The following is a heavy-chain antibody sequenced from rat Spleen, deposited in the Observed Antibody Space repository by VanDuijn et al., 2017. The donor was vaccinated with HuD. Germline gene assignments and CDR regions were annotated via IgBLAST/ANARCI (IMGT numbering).Heavy chain of an antibody. Sequence: EVQLVESDGGLVQPGRSLKLSCAASGFTFSDYYMAWVRQAPTKGLEWVATISHDGSSTYYRDSVKGRFTISRDNAKSTLYLQMDSLRSEDTATYYCARRYYSGFDYWGQGVMVTVSS. CDR3: ARRYYSGFDY. CDR2: ISHDGSST. J-gene: IGHJ2*01. V-gene: IGHV5-29*01. CDR1: GFTFSDYY. D-gene: IGHD1-1*01.